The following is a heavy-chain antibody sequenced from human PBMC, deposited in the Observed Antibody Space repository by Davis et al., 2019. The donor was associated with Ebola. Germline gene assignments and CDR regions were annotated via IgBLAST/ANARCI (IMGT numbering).Heavy chain of an antibody. CDR3: ARDGGTGYYYYYMDV. V-gene: IGHV4-4*07. Sequence: PSETLSLTCTVSGGSISSYYWSWIRQPAGKGLEWIGRIYTSGSTNYNPSLKSRVTISVDTSKNQFYLKLSSVTAADTAVYYCARDGGTGYYYYYMDVWGKGTTVTVSS. D-gene: IGHD3-16*01. CDR1: GGSISSYY. J-gene: IGHJ6*03. CDR2: IYTSGST.